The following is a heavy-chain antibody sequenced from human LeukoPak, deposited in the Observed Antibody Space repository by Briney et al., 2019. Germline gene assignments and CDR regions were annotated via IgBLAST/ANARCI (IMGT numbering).Heavy chain of an antibody. CDR3: ARNYGSGSYYPFDY. D-gene: IGHD3-10*01. Sequence: GGSLRLSCAASGFTFSTYGMHWVRPAPGKGLEWVAVIWYDGSNKYYADSVKGRFTISRDNSKNTLYLRMSSLRAEDTAVYYCARNYGSGSYYPFDYWGQGTLVTVSS. V-gene: IGHV3-33*01. J-gene: IGHJ4*02. CDR1: GFTFSTYG. CDR2: IWYDGSNK.